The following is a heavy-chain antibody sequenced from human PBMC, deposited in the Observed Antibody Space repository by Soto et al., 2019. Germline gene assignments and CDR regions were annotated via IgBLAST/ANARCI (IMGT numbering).Heavy chain of an antibody. J-gene: IGHJ4*02. CDR1: GYTFSSYG. CDR2: ISAYNGNT. V-gene: IGHV1-18*01. CDR3: AXEPNYFDY. Sequence: GASVKVSCKASGYTFSSYGISWVRQAPGQGLEWMGWISAYNGNTKYAQKFQGRVTMTTDTSTSTAYMELRSLRSDDTAVYYCAXEPNYFDYWGQGTLVTVSS.